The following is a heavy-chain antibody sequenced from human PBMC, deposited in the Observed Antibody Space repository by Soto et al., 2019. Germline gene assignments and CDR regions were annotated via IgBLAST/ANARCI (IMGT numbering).Heavy chain of an antibody. CDR2: VSDDGSND. CDR1: GFSFKDYG. CDR3: AKDRIHLWALDY. V-gene: IGHV3-30*18. J-gene: IGHJ4*02. Sequence: QVHLVESGGGVVQPGTSLRLSCAASGFSFKDYGIHWVRQAPGEGLEWVAFVSDDGSNDYYADSVKGRFIISRDNSKNTVSLQMSSLRADDMAVYYCAKDRIHLWALDYWGQGTLVTVSS. D-gene: IGHD5-18*01.